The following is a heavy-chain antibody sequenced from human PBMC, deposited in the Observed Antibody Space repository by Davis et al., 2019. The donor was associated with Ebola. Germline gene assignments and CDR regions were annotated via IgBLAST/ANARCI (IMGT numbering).Heavy chain of an antibody. D-gene: IGHD1-26*01. J-gene: IGHJ3*01. V-gene: IGHV3-23*01. CDR2: LGLSADT. CDR3: AKDTTNVLFDV. Sequence: GESLKISCAASGFVFSSYVMSWVRRAPGKGLEWVSTLGLSADTYYADSVKGRFTISRDNSKNTLHLQMNSLRVEDTAIYYCAKDTTNVLFDVWGQGTIVTVSS. CDR1: GFVFSSYV.